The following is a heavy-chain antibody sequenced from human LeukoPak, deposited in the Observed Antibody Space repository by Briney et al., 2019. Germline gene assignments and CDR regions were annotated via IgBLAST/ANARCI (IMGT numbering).Heavy chain of an antibody. D-gene: IGHD1-26*01. V-gene: IGHV1-18*01. CDR2: IDTYNGNT. CDR3: ARDLVDGVGAPGAY. CDR1: GYTFTNYG. Sequence: ASVKVSCKASGYTFTNYGITWMRQAPGQGLEWMGWIDTYNGNTNYAQKLQGRVTITTDTSTSTAYMELRSLRSDDTAVFYCARDLVDGVGAPGAYWGQGALVTVSS. J-gene: IGHJ4*02.